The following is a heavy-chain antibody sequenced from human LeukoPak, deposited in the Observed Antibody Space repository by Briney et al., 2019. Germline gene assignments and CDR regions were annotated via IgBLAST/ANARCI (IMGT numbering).Heavy chain of an antibody. CDR2: ISYDGSNK. Sequence: GGSLRLSCAASGFTFSSYAMHWVRQAPGKGLEWVAVISYDGSNKYYADSVKGRFTISRDNSKNTLYLQMNSLRAEDTAVYYCARVLGYSYHGMDVWGQGTTVTVSS. D-gene: IGHD5-18*01. CDR3: ARVLGYSYHGMDV. CDR1: GFTFSSYA. J-gene: IGHJ6*02. V-gene: IGHV3-30-3*01.